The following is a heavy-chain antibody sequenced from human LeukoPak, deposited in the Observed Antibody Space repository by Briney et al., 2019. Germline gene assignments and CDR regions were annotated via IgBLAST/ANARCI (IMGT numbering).Heavy chain of an antibody. Sequence: GESLKISCRTSGYSFTNYWIGWVRQMPGKSLEWLGNINPANSDITNSPSFQGQVTLSADKSISTAYLQWSSLKASDTAIYYCARHWSSAWFGYWGQGTQVTVSP. J-gene: IGHJ4*02. CDR1: GYSFTNYW. CDR2: INPANSDI. CDR3: ARHWSSAWFGY. V-gene: IGHV5-51*01. D-gene: IGHD6-25*01.